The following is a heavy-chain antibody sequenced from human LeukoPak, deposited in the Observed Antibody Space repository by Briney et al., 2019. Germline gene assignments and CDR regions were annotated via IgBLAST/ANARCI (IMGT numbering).Heavy chain of an antibody. D-gene: IGHD5-18*01. Sequence: SETLSLTCTVSGGSISSGSYYWSWIRQPAGKGLEWIGRIYPTGSTNYNPSLKSRVTISVDTSKNQFSLNLSSVTAADTAVYYCARDSWSYGTFDYWGQGTLVTVSS. CDR1: GGSISSGSYY. CDR2: IYPTGST. J-gene: IGHJ4*02. CDR3: ARDSWSYGTFDY. V-gene: IGHV4-61*02.